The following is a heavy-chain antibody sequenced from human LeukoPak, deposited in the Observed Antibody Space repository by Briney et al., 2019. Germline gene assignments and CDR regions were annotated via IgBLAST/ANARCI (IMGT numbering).Heavy chain of an antibody. Sequence: ASVKVSCTASGYTLTSYDINWVRQATGQGLEWMGWMNPNSGRTGYAPNFQGRITITRNTSISTAYMELSSLRSEDTAVYYCTRETSSRYFDYWGQGTLVTVSS. V-gene: IGHV1-8*01. CDR2: MNPNSGRT. CDR3: TRETSSRYFDY. J-gene: IGHJ4*02. CDR1: GYTLTSYD.